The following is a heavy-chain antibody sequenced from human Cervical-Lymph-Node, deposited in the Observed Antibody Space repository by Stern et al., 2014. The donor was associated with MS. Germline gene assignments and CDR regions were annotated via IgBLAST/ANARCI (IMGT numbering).Heavy chain of an antibody. CDR2: VSYDGTKS. J-gene: IGHJ4*02. CDR1: GFTFSTYA. V-gene: IGHV3-30-3*01. Sequence: QVQLVQSGAGVVQPGRSLRLSCVVSGFTFSTYAMHWVRQAPGKGLEWVAFVSYDGTKSNSTDSVKARFTISRDNSKNTLYLHMNSLRDEDTAVYFCARGGRGSGLEYWGQGALVTVSS. CDR3: ARGGRGSGLEY. D-gene: IGHD6-19*01.